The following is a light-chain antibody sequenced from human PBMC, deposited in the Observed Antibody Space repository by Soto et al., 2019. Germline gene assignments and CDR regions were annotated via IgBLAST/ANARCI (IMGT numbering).Light chain of an antibody. Sequence: QSALTQPPSASGSPGQSVTISCTGTSSDVGGYNYVSWYQQHPGKAPKLMIYEVTKRPSGVPDRFSGSKSGNTASLTVSGLQAEDEADYYCSSYAGSNSRRVSGTGTKVTV. CDR1: SSDVGGYNY. CDR3: SSYAGSNSRRV. CDR2: EVT. V-gene: IGLV2-8*01. J-gene: IGLJ1*01.